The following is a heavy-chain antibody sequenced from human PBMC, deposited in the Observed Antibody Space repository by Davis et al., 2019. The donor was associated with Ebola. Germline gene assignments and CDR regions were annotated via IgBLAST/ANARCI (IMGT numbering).Heavy chain of an antibody. D-gene: IGHD3-10*01. CDR3: ARDIRDGSGNYLFD. V-gene: IGHV4-61*01. CDR1: GGSISSSSYY. CDR2: IYYSGST. J-gene: IGHJ4*02. Sequence: SETLSLTCTVSGGSISSSSYYWSWIRQPPGKGLEWIGYIYYSGSTNYNPSLKSRVTISVDTSKNQFSLKLSSVTAADTAVYYYARDIRDGSGNYLFDWGQGTLVTVSS.